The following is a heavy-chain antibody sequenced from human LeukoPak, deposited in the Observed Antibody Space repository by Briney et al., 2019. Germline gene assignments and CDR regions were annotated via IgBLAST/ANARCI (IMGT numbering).Heavy chain of an antibody. CDR3: ARGHTATDDAFEN. CDR2: IYTSGTT. CDR1: GGSISSGSFY. J-gene: IGHJ3*02. D-gene: IGHD5-18*01. V-gene: IGHV4-61*02. Sequence: SETLSLTCTVSGGSISSGSFYWSWIRQPAGKGLEWIGRIYTSGTTNYNPSLRSRVTISINTSKNQFSLNLSSVTAADTAMYYCARGHTATDDAFENWGQGTMVIVSS.